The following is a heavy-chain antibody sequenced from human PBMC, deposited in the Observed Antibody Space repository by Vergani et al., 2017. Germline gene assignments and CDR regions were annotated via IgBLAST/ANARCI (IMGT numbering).Heavy chain of an antibody. Sequence: QVQLQESGPGLVTPSETLSLPCAVSGYSISSGYYWGWIRQPPGKGLEWIGSIYHCGSTYYNPSLKSRVTISVDTSKNQFSLKLSSVTAADTAVYYCARDGQRRYYDSSGYSTWGGGILVAAS. V-gene: IGHV4-38-2*02. CDR2: IYHCGST. CDR1: GYSISSGYY. D-gene: IGHD3-22*01. J-gene: IGHJ4*02. CDR3: ARDGQRRYYDSSGYST.